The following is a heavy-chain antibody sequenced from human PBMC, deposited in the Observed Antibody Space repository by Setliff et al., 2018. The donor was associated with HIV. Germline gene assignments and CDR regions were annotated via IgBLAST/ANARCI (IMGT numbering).Heavy chain of an antibody. CDR2: IYYSGST. V-gene: IGHV4-39*01. Sequence: PSETLSLTCTVSGASIGSSTYYWGCIRQPPGKGLEWIGSIYYSGSTYYNPSLKSRVTISRDTSKNHFSLKLSSVTAADTAIYYCARHPAEGSGSYAALKRYFDLWGRGTPVTVS. D-gene: IGHD3-10*01. CDR1: GASIGSSTYY. J-gene: IGHJ2*01. CDR3: ARHPAEGSGSYAALKRYFDL.